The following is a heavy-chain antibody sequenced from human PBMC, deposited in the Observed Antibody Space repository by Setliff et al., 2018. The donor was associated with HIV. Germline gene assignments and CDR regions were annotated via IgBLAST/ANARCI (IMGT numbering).Heavy chain of an antibody. Sequence: GGSLRLSCAASGFSFSNYWMHWVRQAPGEGLVWVARINGDGSDTSYLDSVKGRFIISRDNARNTLHLQMNSLRAEDTAVYYCARDLPSVPELFDYWGQGTLVTVS. CDR3: ARDLPSVPELFDY. D-gene: IGHD3-10*01. J-gene: IGHJ4*02. CDR1: GFSFSNYW. V-gene: IGHV3-74*01. CDR2: INGDGSDT.